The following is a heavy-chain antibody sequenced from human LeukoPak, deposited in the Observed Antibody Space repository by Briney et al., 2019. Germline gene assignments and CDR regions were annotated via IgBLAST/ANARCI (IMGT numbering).Heavy chain of an antibody. CDR1: GGSISSHY. V-gene: IGHV4-59*08. CDR2: IYYSGST. Sequence: SETLSLTCTVSGGSISSHYWSWIRQPPGKGLEWIGYIYYSGSTNYNPSLKSRVTISVDTSKNQFSLKLSSVTAADTAVYYCARHGPGGGTGCWFDPWGQGTLVTVSS. J-gene: IGHJ5*02. D-gene: IGHD6-25*01. CDR3: ARHGPGGGTGCWFDP.